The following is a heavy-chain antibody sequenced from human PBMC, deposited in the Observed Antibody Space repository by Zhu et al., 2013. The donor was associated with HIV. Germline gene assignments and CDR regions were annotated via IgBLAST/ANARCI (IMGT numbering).Heavy chain of an antibody. V-gene: IGHV1-24*01. J-gene: IGHJ6*02. Sequence: HVQLVQSGAEVKMPGASVKASCQVSGYTLTELSIHWVRQAPGKGLEWMGGFDSEVGETINVQKFQGRVTLTEDTSTHTVYLELSSLRSEDTAVYYCATGTLRLGELSPKHYYYGMDVWGQGTTVTVSS. CDR2: FDSEVGET. D-gene: IGHD3-16*02. CDR3: ATGTLRLGELSPKHYYYGMDV. CDR1: GYTLTELS.